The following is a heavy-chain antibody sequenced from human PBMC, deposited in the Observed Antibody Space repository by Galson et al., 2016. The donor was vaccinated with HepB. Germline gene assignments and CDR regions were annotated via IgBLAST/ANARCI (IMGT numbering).Heavy chain of an antibody. V-gene: IGHV4-34*01. Sequence: ETLSLTCGVFGGSLSDNYWSWIRQSPGKGLEWIGEINHSGSTKYNPSLMSRVTISLDTSKTQFSLKLTSLTAADTAVYYCAREPSSTIFAVVHYYYYMDVWGRGTTVTVSS. J-gene: IGHJ6*03. CDR2: INHSGST. CDR1: GGSLSDNY. CDR3: AREPSSTIFAVVHYYYYMDV. D-gene: IGHD3-3*01.